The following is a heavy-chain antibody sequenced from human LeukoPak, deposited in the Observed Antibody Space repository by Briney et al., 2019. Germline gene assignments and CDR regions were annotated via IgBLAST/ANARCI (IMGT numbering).Heavy chain of an antibody. CDR2: ISASGSGT. J-gene: IGHJ6*03. Sequence: GGSLRLSCAASGFTFSSYGMTWVRQAPGKGLEWVSVISASGSGTYYADSVKGRFTISRDNSKNTLYLQMNSLRAEDTAVYYCAKEDTAMVNYYYYMDVWGKGTTVTISS. CDR3: AKEDTAMVNYYYYMDV. D-gene: IGHD5-18*01. CDR1: GFTFSSYG. V-gene: IGHV3-23*01.